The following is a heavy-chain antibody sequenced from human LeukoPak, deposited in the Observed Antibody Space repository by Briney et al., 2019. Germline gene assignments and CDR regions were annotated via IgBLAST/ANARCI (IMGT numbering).Heavy chain of an antibody. Sequence: GGSLRLSCAASGFTFSSYAMSWVRQAPGKGLEWVSAISGSGGSTYYADSVKGRFTISRDNSKNTLYLQMNSLRAEDTAVYYCAKGGHISWYSSGCPDYWGQGTLVTVSS. CDR3: AKGGHISWYSSGCPDY. CDR1: GFTFSSYA. CDR2: ISGSGGST. J-gene: IGHJ4*02. D-gene: IGHD6-19*01. V-gene: IGHV3-23*01.